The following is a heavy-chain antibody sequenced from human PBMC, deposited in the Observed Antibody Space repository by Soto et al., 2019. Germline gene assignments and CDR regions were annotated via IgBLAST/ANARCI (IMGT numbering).Heavy chain of an antibody. Sequence: ASVKVSCNASGYTFTSYGISWVRPAPGQGLEWMGWLSAYNGNTNYAQKLQGRVTMTTDTSTSTAYMELRSLRSDDTAVYYCTRESGYGAPDYGSQGTLVTGSS. CDR3: TRESGYGAPDY. J-gene: IGHJ4*02. CDR1: GYTFTSYG. D-gene: IGHD5-12*01. V-gene: IGHV1-18*04. CDR2: LSAYNGNT.